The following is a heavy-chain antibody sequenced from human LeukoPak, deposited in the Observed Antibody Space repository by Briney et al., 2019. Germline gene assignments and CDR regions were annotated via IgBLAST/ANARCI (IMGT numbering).Heavy chain of an antibody. CDR2: IYYSGST. Sequence: SETLSLTCTVSGGSISSYYWSWIRQPPGKGLEWIGYIYYSGSTNYNPSLKSRVTISVDTSKNQFSLKLSSVTAADTAVYYCARWRDCSSTSCSNWFDPWGQGTLVTVSS. CDR3: ARWRDCSSTSCSNWFDP. CDR1: GGSISSYY. D-gene: IGHD2-2*01. V-gene: IGHV4-59*01. J-gene: IGHJ5*02.